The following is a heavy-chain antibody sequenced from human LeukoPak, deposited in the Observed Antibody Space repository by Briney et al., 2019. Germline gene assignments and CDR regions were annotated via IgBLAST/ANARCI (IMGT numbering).Heavy chain of an antibody. CDR3: ARDYTRTPIDY. J-gene: IGHJ4*02. CDR1: GYSISSGYY. CDR2: IYHSGST. Sequence: SETLSLTCTVSGYSISSGYYWGWIRRPPGKGLEWIWSIYHSGSTYYNPSLKSRVTISVDTSKNQFSLKLSSVTAADTAVYYCARDYTRTPIDYWGQGTLVTVSS. D-gene: IGHD3-16*01. V-gene: IGHV4-38-2*02.